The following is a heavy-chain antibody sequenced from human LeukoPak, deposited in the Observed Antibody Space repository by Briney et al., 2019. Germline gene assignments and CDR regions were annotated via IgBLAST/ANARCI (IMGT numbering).Heavy chain of an antibody. CDR1: GGSFSGYH. Sequence: PSETLSLTCAVYGGSFSGYHWSWIRQPPGKGLEWIGEINHSGSTNYNPSLKSRVTISVDTSKNQFSLKLSSVTAADTAVYYCARGGDDSSGYYLVDYWGQGTLVTVSS. CDR3: ARGGDDSSGYYLVDY. CDR2: INHSGST. J-gene: IGHJ4*02. V-gene: IGHV4-34*01. D-gene: IGHD3-22*01.